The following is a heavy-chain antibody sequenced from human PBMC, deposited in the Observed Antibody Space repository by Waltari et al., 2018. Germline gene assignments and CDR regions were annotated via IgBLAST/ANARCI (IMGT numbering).Heavy chain of an antibody. CDR3: ARVLVAVAGYYFDY. Sequence: QVQLQESGPGLVKPSETLSLTCTVSGGSISSYYWSWIRQPAGKGLEWIGRIYTRGSTNYTPSLESRVTMSVDTSKNQFSLKLSSVTAADTAVYYCARVLVAVAGYYFDYWGQGTLVTVSS. CDR1: GGSISSYY. J-gene: IGHJ4*02. D-gene: IGHD6-19*01. CDR2: IYTRGST. V-gene: IGHV4-4*07.